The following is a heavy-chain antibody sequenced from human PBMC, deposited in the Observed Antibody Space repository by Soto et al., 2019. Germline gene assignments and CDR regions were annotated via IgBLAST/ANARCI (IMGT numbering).Heavy chain of an antibody. Sequence: QVQLQESGPGLVKPSETLSLTCTVSGGSISSYYWSWIRQPPGKGLEWIGYIYYSGSTNYNPSLTSRVTISVDTSNNHCSLKLSSVTAADTAVYDCARDGCGEYIGMDVWGQGTTVTVS. CDR1: GGSISSYY. CDR3: ARDGCGEYIGMDV. V-gene: IGHV4-59*01. D-gene: IGHD3-10*01. J-gene: IGHJ6*02. CDR2: IYYSGST.